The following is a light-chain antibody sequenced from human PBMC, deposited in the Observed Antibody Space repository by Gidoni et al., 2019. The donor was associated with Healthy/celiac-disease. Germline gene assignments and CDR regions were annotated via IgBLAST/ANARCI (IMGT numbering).Light chain of an antibody. CDR1: QSISSY. Sequence: DIQMTQSPSSLSASVGDRVTITCRASQSISSYLNWYQQKPGKAPKLLIYAASSLQSGVPSRFSGSGSGKDFTLTISRLQPEDFATYYCQQSYSTPPLTFGGXTKVEIK. CDR3: QQSYSTPPLT. J-gene: IGKJ4*01. V-gene: IGKV1-39*01. CDR2: AAS.